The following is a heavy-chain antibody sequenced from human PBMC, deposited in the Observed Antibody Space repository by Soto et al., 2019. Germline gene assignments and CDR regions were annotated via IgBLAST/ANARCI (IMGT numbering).Heavy chain of an antibody. V-gene: IGHV3-21*01. CDR2: ISSSSSYI. Sequence: PGGSLRLSCAASGFTFSSDSMNWVRQAPGKGLEWVSSISSSSSYIYYADSVKGRFTISRDNAKNSLYLQMNSLRAEDTAVYYCARDVCGGDCLGNFDYWGQGTLVTVSS. CDR1: GFTFSSDS. J-gene: IGHJ4*02. CDR3: ARDVCGGDCLGNFDY. D-gene: IGHD2-21*02.